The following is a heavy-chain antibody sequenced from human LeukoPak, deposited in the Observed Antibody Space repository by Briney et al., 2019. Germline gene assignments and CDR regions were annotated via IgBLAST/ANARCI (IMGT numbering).Heavy chain of an antibody. CDR1: GFIFSSYG. CDR3: AKENVGITMIVVAPADY. V-gene: IGHV3-30*02. Sequence: AGGSLRLSCAASGFIFSSYGMHWVRQAPGKGLEWVAFIRYDGSNKYYADSVKGRFTISRDNSKNTLYLQMNSLRAEDTAVYYCAKENVGITMIVVAPADYWGQGTLVTVSS. J-gene: IGHJ4*02. D-gene: IGHD3-22*01. CDR2: IRYDGSNK.